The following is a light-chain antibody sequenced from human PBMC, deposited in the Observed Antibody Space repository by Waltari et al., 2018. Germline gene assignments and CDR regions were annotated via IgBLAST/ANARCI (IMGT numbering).Light chain of an antibody. V-gene: IGLV7-43*01. J-gene: IGLJ1*01. Sequence: QTVVTQEPSLTVSPGGTVTLTCASSTGAVTSFFYPNWFQQKPGQAPRPLIYGTSNIYSWTPARFSGSLLEGKAALTLSGAQPEDEAEYHCLLYYDGARFFGPGTKVTVL. CDR3: LLYYDGARF. CDR1: TGAVTSFFY. CDR2: GTS.